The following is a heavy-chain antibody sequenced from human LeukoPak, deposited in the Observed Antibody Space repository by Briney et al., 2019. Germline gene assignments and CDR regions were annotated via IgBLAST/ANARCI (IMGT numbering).Heavy chain of an antibody. CDR3: ARGTTVSSSLLY. J-gene: IGHJ4*02. CDR1: GITFSSYW. V-gene: IGHV3-7*01. Sequence: GGSLRLSCAASGITFSSYWMNWVRQAPGKGLEWVANIKQDGSEKYYVDSVKGRFTISRDNAKNSLYLQMNSLRAEDTAVYYCARGTTVSSSLLYWGQGTLVTVSS. D-gene: IGHD6-6*01. CDR2: IKQDGSEK.